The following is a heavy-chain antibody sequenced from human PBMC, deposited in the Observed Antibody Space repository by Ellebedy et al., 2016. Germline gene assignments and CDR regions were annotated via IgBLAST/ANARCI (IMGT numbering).Heavy chain of an antibody. J-gene: IGHJ6*03. CDR3: ARVEGYYMDV. CDR1: GGSISSYY. Sequence: SETLSLTXTVSGGSISSYYWSWIRQPPGKGLEWIGYIYHSGSTYYNPSLKSRVTISVDTSKNQFSLKLSSVTAADTAVYYCARVEGYYMDVWGKGTTVTVSS. CDR2: IYHSGST. V-gene: IGHV4-4*09.